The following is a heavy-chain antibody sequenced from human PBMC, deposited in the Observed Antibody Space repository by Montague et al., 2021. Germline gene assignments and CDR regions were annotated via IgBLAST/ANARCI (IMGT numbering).Heavy chain of an antibody. J-gene: IGHJ4*02. Sequence: QSGAEVKKPGESLRISCKASGYSFAPYWIGWVRQMPGKGVEWMGIIFPDDSDTKYSPSFQGQVNISADKSISTAYLQWTSLKASDSAMYYCARRSSTWPLYYFDYWGQGTLVIVSS. CDR3: ARRSSTWPLYYFDY. V-gene: IGHV5-51*01. D-gene: IGHD6-13*01. CDR2: IFPDDSDT. CDR1: GYSFAPYW.